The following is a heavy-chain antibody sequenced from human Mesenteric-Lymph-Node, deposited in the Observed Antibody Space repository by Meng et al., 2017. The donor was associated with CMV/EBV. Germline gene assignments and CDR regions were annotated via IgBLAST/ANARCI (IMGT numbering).Heavy chain of an antibody. Sequence: SCAASGFTSSNYAVSWVRQAPGKGLEWVSAVSGSGGYTYYTDSVRGRFAISRDNSKNTLYLQMNSLRAEDTAVYYCAKTRYCSSSTCSTYYYYGMDVWGQGTTVTVSS. CDR1: GFTSSNYA. V-gene: IGHV3-23*01. D-gene: IGHD2-2*02. J-gene: IGHJ6*02. CDR3: AKTRYCSSSTCSTYYYYGMDV. CDR2: VSGSGGYT.